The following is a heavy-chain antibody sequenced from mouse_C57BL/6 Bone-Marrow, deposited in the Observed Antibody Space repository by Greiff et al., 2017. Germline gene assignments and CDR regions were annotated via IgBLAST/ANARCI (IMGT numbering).Heavy chain of an antibody. V-gene: IGHV1-82*01. J-gene: IGHJ3*01. D-gene: IGHD1-1*01. CDR1: GYAFSSSW. Sequence: VQLQQSGPELVKPGASVKISCKASGYAFSSSWMNWVKQRPGKGLEWIGRIYPGDGDTNYNGKFKGKATLTADKSSSTAYMQLSSLTSEDSAVYFCARDGYYGSSEGAYWGQGTLVTVSA. CDR2: IYPGDGDT. CDR3: ARDGYYGSSEGAY.